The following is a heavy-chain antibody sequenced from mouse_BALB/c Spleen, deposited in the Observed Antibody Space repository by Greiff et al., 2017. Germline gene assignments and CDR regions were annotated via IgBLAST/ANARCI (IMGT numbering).Heavy chain of an antibody. J-gene: IGHJ2*01. Sequence: EVMLVESGGGLVQPGGSLRLSCATSGFTFTDYYMSWVRQPPGKALEWLGFIRNKANGYTTEYSASVKGRFTISRDNSQSILYLQMNTLRAEDSATYYCAREYGNSNYFDYWGQGTTLTVSS. CDR2: IRNKANGYTT. CDR3: AREYGNSNYFDY. D-gene: IGHD2-10*02. V-gene: IGHV7-3*02. CDR1: GFTFTDYY.